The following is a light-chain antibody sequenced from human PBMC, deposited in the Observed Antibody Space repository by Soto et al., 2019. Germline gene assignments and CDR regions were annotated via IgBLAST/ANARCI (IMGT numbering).Light chain of an antibody. CDR3: SSYAGGNVFV. Sequence: QSALTQPASVSGSPGQSITISCTGSHSDIGNYNIVSWYQQHPDRAPRLIIYGVTTRPSGISNRFSGSKSGITASLTISGLQAEDEADYHCSSYAGGNVFVFGPGTKLTVL. V-gene: IGLV2-23*02. J-gene: IGLJ1*01. CDR2: GVT. CDR1: HSDIGNYNI.